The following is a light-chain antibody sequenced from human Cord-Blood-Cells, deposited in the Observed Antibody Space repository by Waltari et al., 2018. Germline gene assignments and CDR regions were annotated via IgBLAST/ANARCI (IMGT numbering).Light chain of an antibody. Sequence: DIQMTQSPSSLSASVGDRVTITCRASQSISSYLNWYQQKPGKAPKLLIYAASSLQSGVPSRFSGSGSGTEFTLTISSLQPEEFATYYCQQSYSTPQFTFGPGTKVDI. CDR3: QQSYSTPQFT. J-gene: IGKJ3*01. CDR2: AAS. V-gene: IGKV1-39*01. CDR1: QSISSY.